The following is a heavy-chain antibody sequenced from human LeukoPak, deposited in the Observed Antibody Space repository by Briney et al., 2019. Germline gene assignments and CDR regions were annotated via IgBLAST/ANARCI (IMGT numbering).Heavy chain of an antibody. J-gene: IGHJ4*02. CDR3: ADYRKPQGLDY. V-gene: IGHV3-23*01. Sequence: GGSLRLSCEVSEFPFSIYAMAWVRQAPGQGLEWVSAIDATGSDKYYTASVKGRFTISRDNSKNTVYLQMNSLRVEDTAVYYCADYRKPQGLDYWGQGTPVTVSS. D-gene: IGHD1-14*01. CDR1: EFPFSIYA. CDR2: IDATGSDK.